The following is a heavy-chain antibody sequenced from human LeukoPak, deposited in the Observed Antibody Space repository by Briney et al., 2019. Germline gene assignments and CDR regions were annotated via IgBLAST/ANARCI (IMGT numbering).Heavy chain of an antibody. V-gene: IGHV1-2*02. CDR2: INPNSGGT. D-gene: IGHD3-10*01. CDR3: ASYPLYGSGSYFDY. CDR1: GYTFTGYY. J-gene: IGHJ4*02. Sequence: ASVKASCKASGYTFTGYYMHWVRQAPGQGLEWMGWINPNSGGTNYAQKFQGRVTMTRDTSISTAYMELSRLRSDDTAVYYCASYPLYGSGSYFDYWGQGTLVTVSS.